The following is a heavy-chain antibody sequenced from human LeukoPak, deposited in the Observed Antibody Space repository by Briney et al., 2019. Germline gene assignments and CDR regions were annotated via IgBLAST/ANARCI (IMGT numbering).Heavy chain of an antibody. V-gene: IGHV3-64D*09. D-gene: IGHD3-22*01. CDR2: IISNGGST. CDR3: AKGPTYDSLPYYFDY. CDR1: GFTFSYYA. Sequence: GGSLRLSCSASGFTFSYYAMHWVRQAAGKGREFVSGIISNGGSTYYADSLKGRFTVSRDNSNNTLYLQMSSLRAEDTAIYYCAKGPTYDSLPYYFDYWGQGTLVTVSS. J-gene: IGHJ4*02.